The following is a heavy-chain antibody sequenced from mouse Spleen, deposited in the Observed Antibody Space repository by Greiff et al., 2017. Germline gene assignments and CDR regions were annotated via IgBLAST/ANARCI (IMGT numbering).Heavy chain of an antibody. CDR1: GYTFTTYP. V-gene: IGHV1-47*01. Sequence: VKLMESGAELVKPGASVKMSCKASGYTFTTYPIEWMKQNHGKSLEWIGNFHPYNDDTKYNEKFKGKATLTVEKSSSTVYLELSRLTSDDSAVYYCARGDPTSGSFFDYWGQGTTLTVSS. D-gene: IGHD3-1*01. CDR2: FHPYNDDT. CDR3: ARGDPTSGSFFDY. J-gene: IGHJ2*01.